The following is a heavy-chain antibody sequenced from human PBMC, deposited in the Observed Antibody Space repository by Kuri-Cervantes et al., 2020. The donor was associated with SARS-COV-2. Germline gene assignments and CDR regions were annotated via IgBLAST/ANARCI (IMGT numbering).Heavy chain of an antibody. D-gene: IGHD4-17*01. J-gene: IGHJ1*01. Sequence: SETLSLTCAVYGGSSSGYYWSWNRQLPGKGLEWIGEINHSGSNNYNTSLKRRVTISGDTSKNQFSLTLSSVTAAVTAVYYCARRGPTTVTTFTSLAEVGFQLWGQGTLVTVSS. CDR3: ARRGPTTVTTFTSLAEVGFQL. CDR2: INHSGSN. V-gene: IGHV4-34*01. CDR1: GGSSSGYY.